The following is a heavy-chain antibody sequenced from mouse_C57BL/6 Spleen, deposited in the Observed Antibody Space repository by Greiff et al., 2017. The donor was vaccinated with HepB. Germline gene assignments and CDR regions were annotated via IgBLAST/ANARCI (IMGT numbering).Heavy chain of an antibody. CDR2: IDPSDSYT. Sequence: QVQLQQPGAELVKPGASVKLSCKASGFTFTSYWMLWLLLRPGQGLEWIGEIDPSDSYTNYNQKFKGKATLTVDTSSSTAYMQLSSLTSEDSAVYYCARKGLGVHYYGSLDYWGQGTTLTVSS. CDR1: GFTFTSYW. D-gene: IGHD1-1*01. V-gene: IGHV1-50*01. CDR3: ARKGLGVHYYGSLDY. J-gene: IGHJ2*01.